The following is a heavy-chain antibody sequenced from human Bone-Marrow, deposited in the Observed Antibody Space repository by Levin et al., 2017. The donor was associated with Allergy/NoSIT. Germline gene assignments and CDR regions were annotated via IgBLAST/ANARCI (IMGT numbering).Heavy chain of an antibody. V-gene: IGHV4-34*01. J-gene: IGHJ4*02. Sequence: SETLSLTCAVYGGSFSGYYWSWIRQPPGKGLEWIGEINHSGSTNYNPSLKSRVTISVDTSKNQFSLKLSSVTAADTAVYYCARGCIAAAGRYFDYWGQGTLVTVSS. CDR3: ARGCIAAAGRYFDY. D-gene: IGHD6-13*01. CDR1: GGSFSGYY. CDR2: INHSGST.